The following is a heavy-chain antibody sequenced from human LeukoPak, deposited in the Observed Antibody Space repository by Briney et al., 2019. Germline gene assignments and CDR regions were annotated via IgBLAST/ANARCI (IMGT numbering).Heavy chain of an antibody. J-gene: IGHJ2*01. V-gene: IGHV3-23*01. Sequence: GGSLRLSCAASGFTFSSYAMSWVRQAPGKGLEWVSAISGSGGSTYYADSVKGRFTISRDNSKNTLYLQMNSLRAEDTAVYSCAKSPISMIVVAKGWYFDLWGRGTLVTVSS. CDR1: GFTFSSYA. CDR3: AKSPISMIVVAKGWYFDL. D-gene: IGHD3-22*01. CDR2: ISGSGGST.